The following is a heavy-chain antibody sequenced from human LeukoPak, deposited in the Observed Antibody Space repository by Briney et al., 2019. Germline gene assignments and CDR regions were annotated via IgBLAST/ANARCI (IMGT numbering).Heavy chain of an antibody. CDR3: ARDQSFGSGSYQDY. CDR2: ISAYNGNT. CDR1: GYTFGTYG. V-gene: IGHV1-18*01. J-gene: IGHJ4*02. D-gene: IGHD3-10*01. Sequence: ASVKVSCKASGYTFGTYGISWIRQAPGQGLEWMGWISAYNGNTNYAQKFQGRVTMTTDTPTSTADMDLRSLRSDDTAVYYCARDQSFGSGSYQDYWGQGTLVTVSS.